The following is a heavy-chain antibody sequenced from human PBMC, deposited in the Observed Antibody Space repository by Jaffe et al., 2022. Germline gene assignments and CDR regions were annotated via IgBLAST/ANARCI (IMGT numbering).Heavy chain of an antibody. CDR2: IYHSGST. CDR1: GGSISSSNW. J-gene: IGHJ6*03. Sequence: QVQLQESGPGLVKPSGTLSLTCAVSGGSISSSNWWSWVRQPPGKGLEWIGEIYHSGSTNYNPSLKSRVTISVDKSKNQFSLKLSSVTAADTAVYYCASRKYQLLRYYYYYMDVWGKGTTVTVSS. V-gene: IGHV4-4*02. CDR3: ASRKYQLLRYYYYYMDV. D-gene: IGHD2-2*01.